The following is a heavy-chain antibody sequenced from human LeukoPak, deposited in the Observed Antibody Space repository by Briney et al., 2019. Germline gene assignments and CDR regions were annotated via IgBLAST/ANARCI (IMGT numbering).Heavy chain of an antibody. CDR3: AREDIVVVPGEAHYYYYGMDV. J-gene: IGHJ6*02. CDR2: IIPIFGTA. CDR1: GGTFSSYA. D-gene: IGHD2-2*01. Sequence: SVTVSCKASGGTFSSYAISWVRQAPGQGLEWMGGIIPIFGTANYAQKFQGRVTITADESTSTAYMELSSLRSEDTAVYYCAREDIVVVPGEAHYYYYGMDVWGQGTTVTVSS. V-gene: IGHV1-69*13.